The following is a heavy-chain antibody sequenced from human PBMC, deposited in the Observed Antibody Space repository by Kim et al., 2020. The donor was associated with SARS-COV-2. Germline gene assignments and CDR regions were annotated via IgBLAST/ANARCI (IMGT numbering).Heavy chain of an antibody. CDR1: GGSFSGYY. CDR2: INHSGST. CDR3: ARGLEDIVVVVAAINPYYYYYGMDV. D-gene: IGHD2-15*01. V-gene: IGHV4-34*01. Sequence: SETLSLTCAVYGGSFSGYYWSWIRQPPGKGLEWIGEINHSGSTNYNPSLKSRVTISVDTSKNQFSLKLSSVTAADTAVYYCARGLEDIVVVVAAINPYYYYYGMDVWGQGTTVTVSS. J-gene: IGHJ6*02.